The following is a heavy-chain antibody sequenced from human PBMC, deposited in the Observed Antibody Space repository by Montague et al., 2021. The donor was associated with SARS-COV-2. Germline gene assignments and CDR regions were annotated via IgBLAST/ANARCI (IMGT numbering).Heavy chain of an antibody. J-gene: IGHJ4*02. Sequence: SETLSLTCAVSGVSITSTNWWSLVRQPPGKGLEWIGEISYGGIATYNPSLKSRATISMDRSRNHFSLKLSSVTAADTAIYYCARDNGRITMVRGEFGADYWGQGTLVTVSS. D-gene: IGHD3-10*01. CDR2: ISYGGIA. CDR3: ARDNGRITMVRGEFGADY. V-gene: IGHV4-4*02. CDR1: GVSITSTNW.